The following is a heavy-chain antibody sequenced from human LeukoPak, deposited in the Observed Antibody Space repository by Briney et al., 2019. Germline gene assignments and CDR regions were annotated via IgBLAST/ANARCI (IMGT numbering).Heavy chain of an antibody. D-gene: IGHD3-9*01. CDR1: ADSIVSFH. CDR2: INHSGST. Sequence: SETLSLTCTVSADSIVSFHWSWIRQSAGKGLEWIGEINHSGSTNYNPSLKSRVTISVDTSKNQFSLKLSSVTAADTAVYYCASTNYDILTGYRMDYWGQGTLVTVSS. V-gene: IGHV4-34*01. J-gene: IGHJ4*02. CDR3: ASTNYDILTGYRMDY.